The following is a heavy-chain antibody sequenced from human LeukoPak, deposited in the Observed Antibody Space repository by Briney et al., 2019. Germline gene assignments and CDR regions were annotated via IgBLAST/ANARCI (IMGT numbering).Heavy chain of an antibody. V-gene: IGHV1-2*02. CDR1: GYTFTDYY. CDR3: ARAGFVDAPMVHFDY. Sequence: ASVKVSCKASGYTFTDYYMHWVRQAPGQGLEWVGWINPNSGGANYAQKFQDRVTMTTDTSVSTAYMELSRLRSDDTAMFFCARAGFVDAPMVHFDYWGQGTLVTVSS. J-gene: IGHJ4*02. D-gene: IGHD5-18*01. CDR2: INPNSGGA.